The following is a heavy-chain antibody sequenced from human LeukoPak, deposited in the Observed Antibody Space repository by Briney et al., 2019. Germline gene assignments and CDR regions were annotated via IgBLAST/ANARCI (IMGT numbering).Heavy chain of an antibody. D-gene: IGHD1-26*01. CDR1: GFTFSAYW. CDR3: TRASGDGGSYWGS. J-gene: IGHJ5*02. Sequence: GGSLRLSCAASGFTFSAYWMHWVRQAPGKGLVWVSRINGDESRTNYADSVKGRFTISRDTAKNTLYLQMNSLRAEDTAVYYCTRASGDGGSYWGSWSQGTLVTVSS. V-gene: IGHV3-74*01. CDR2: INGDESRT.